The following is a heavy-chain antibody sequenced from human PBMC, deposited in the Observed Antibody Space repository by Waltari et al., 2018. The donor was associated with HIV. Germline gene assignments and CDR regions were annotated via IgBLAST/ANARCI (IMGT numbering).Heavy chain of an antibody. CDR3: ARRQQLTD. J-gene: IGHJ4*02. V-gene: IGHV3-7*01. CDR2: IKEDGSEI. D-gene: IGHD6-13*01. Sequence: EVRLVESGGGLVQPGGSLRLSCAAAGFNFSSSWMTWVRPAPGKGLEWVANIKEDGSEIHYVDSVKGRFTISRDNAKNSLYLQMNSLRAEDTAVYYCARRQQLTDWGQGTLVTVSS. CDR1: GFNFSSSW.